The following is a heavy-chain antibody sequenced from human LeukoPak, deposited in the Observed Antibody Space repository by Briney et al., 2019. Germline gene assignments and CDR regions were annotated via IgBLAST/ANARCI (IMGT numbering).Heavy chain of an antibody. Sequence: KPSETLSLTFTVSGXSISSSSYYWGWIRQPPGEGLEWIGSIYYSGSTYYNPSLKSRVTISVDTSKNQFSLKLSSVTAADTAVYYCARQVVWNYSWYWGQGTLVTVSS. CDR2: IYYSGST. V-gene: IGHV4-39*01. CDR1: GXSISSSSYY. CDR3: ARQVVWNYSWY. D-gene: IGHD1-7*01. J-gene: IGHJ4*02.